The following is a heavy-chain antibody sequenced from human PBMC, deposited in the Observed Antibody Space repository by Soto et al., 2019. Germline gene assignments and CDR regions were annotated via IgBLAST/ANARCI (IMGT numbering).Heavy chain of an antibody. J-gene: IGHJ5*02. Sequence: EVQLVESGGGLVKPGESLRLSCAVSGLSFSAAWMKWVRQAPGKGLEWVGRIKRKGGGETTDYAAPVKGRFTISRDDSKNTRYLQMNSLKTEDTAVYYCAHQGDFFDTILSWGQGALVTVSS. CDR3: AHQGDFFDTILS. CDR1: GLSFSAAW. V-gene: IGHV3-15*07. D-gene: IGHD3-3*01. CDR2: IKRKGGGETT.